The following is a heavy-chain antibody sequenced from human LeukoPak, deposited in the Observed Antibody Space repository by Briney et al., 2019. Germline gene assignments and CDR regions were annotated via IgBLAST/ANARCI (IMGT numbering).Heavy chain of an antibody. D-gene: IGHD2-2*01. CDR3: AKYGEYCSSTSCRPYYYYGMDV. Sequence: GGSLRLSCAASGFTFSSYAMSWVRKAPGKGLEWVSAISGSGGSTYYADSVKGRFTISRDNSKNTLYLQMNSLRAEDTAVYYCAKYGEYCSSTSCRPYYYYGMDVWGKGTTVTVSS. V-gene: IGHV3-23*01. CDR2: ISGSGGST. CDR1: GFTFSSYA. J-gene: IGHJ6*04.